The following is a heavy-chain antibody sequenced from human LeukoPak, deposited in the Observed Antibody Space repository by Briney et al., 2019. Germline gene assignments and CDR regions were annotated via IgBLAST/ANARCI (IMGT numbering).Heavy chain of an antibody. V-gene: IGHV3-30*04. CDR1: GFTFTSYS. D-gene: IGHD2-8*01. CDR3: ARDAWSVRSYFDY. CDR2: MSYDIYSK. J-gene: IGHJ4*02. Sequence: GGSLRLSCAASGFTFTSYSMHWVRQAPGKGLEWVAVMSYDIYSKYYADSVRGRFTISRDNSENTLYLQMNSLRGEDTAVYYCARDAWSVRSYFDYWGQGTLVTVSS.